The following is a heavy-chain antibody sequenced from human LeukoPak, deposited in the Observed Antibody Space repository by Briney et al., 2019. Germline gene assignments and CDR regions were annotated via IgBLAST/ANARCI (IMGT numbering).Heavy chain of an antibody. V-gene: IGHV1-18*01. Sequence: ASVKVSCKASGYTFTSYGISWVRQAHGQGLEWMGWISAHNGNTNYAQKLQGRVTMTTDTSTSTAYMELRSLRSDDTAVYYCARAIGSGSYYHYWGQGTLVTVSS. CDR2: ISAHNGNT. CDR1: GYTFTSYG. D-gene: IGHD3-10*01. CDR3: ARAIGSGSYYHY. J-gene: IGHJ4*02.